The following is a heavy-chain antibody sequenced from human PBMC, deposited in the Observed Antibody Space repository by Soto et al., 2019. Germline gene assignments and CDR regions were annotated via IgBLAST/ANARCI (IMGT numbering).Heavy chain of an antibody. D-gene: IGHD3-10*01. CDR3: ARAVTWGLDV. V-gene: IGHV3-48*02. Sequence: EVQLVESGGGLVQPGGSLRLSCAASGFTFSLYSMSWVRQAPGKGLEWVSYISRSSTGIHYADSVKGRFTISRDDATNSMHLQMNILRDGDTAVYYCARAVTWGLDVWGQGTTV. CDR1: GFTFSLYS. J-gene: IGHJ6*02. CDR2: ISRSSTGI.